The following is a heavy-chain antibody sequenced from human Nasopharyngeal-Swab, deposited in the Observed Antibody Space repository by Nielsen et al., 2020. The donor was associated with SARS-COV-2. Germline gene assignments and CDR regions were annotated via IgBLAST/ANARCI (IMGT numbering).Heavy chain of an antibody. CDR2: IKSDGSST. CDR1: GFTFRSYW. CDR3: ARAYYFDS. V-gene: IGHV3-74*01. J-gene: IGHJ4*02. Sequence: GESLKISCAASGFTFRSYWLHWVRQVPGKGLVWVARIKSDGSSTSYADSVKGRFTISRDNAKNTLYLQMNSLRAEDTAVYYCARAYYFDSWGQGTLVTVSS.